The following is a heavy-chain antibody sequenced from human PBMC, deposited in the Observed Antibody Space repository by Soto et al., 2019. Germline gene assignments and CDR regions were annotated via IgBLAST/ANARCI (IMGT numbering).Heavy chain of an antibody. Sequence: PGGSLRLSCAASGFTFSSYSMNWVRQAPGKGLEWLSSITTSSSYIYYADSAKGRFTISRDNAKNSLYLQMNSLRAEDTAVYYCARRKSVPAAWAFYFDYWGQGALVTVSS. J-gene: IGHJ4*02. CDR3: ARRKSVPAAWAFYFDY. CDR2: ITTSSSYI. CDR1: GFTFSSYS. V-gene: IGHV3-21*01. D-gene: IGHD2-2*01.